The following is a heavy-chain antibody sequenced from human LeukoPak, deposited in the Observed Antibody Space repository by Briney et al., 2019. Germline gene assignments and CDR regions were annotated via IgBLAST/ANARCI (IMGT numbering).Heavy chain of an antibody. CDR1: GGTFSSYA. V-gene: IGHV1-69*13. Sequence: GASVKVSCKASGGTFSSYAISWVRQATGQGLEWMGGIIPIFGTANYAQKFQGRVTITADESTGTAYMELSSLRSEDTAVYYCARDIEDYGGNSDDAFDIWGQGTMVTVSS. CDR2: IIPIFGTA. J-gene: IGHJ3*02. D-gene: IGHD4-23*01. CDR3: ARDIEDYGGNSDDAFDI.